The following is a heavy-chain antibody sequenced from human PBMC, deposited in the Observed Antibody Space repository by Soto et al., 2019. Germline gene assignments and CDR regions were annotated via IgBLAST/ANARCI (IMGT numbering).Heavy chain of an antibody. J-gene: IGHJ6*02. CDR2: ISAYNGNT. CDR3: ARDLGSPXIVVVPAAIGYYYGMDV. V-gene: IGHV1-18*04. D-gene: IGHD2-2*02. Sequence: ASVKVSCKASGYTFTSCGISWVRQAPGQGLEWTGWISAYNGNTNYAQKLQGRVAMTTDTSTSTAYMELRSLRSDDTAVYYCARDLGSPXIVVVPAAIGYYYGMDVWGQGTTVTVSS. CDR1: GYTFTSCG.